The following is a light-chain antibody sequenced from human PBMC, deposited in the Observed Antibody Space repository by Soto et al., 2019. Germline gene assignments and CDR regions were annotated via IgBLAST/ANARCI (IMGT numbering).Light chain of an antibody. Sequence: EVVVTQSPATLSVSLGGRATLSCRASQSVRTNLAWYQQKPGQDPRLLIYAASTRATGIPARFSGSVSGTEFTLTITRMQSEDFAVYYCQQYNHWPQLTFGGGTQVEIK. CDR3: QQYNHWPQLT. CDR2: AAS. CDR1: QSVRTN. J-gene: IGKJ4*01. V-gene: IGKV3-15*01.